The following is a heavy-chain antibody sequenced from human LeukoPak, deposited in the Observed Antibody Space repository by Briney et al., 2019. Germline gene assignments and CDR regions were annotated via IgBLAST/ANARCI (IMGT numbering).Heavy chain of an antibody. V-gene: IGHV3-23*01. CDR3: AKDGEGGGVSPPHFDY. Sequence: PGGSLRLSCSVSGVTFRERAMSWVRQAPGKGLEWVSAISGSGGSTYYADSVKGRFTISRDNSKNTLYLQMNSLRAEDTAVYYCAKDGEGGGVSPPHFDYWGQGTLVTVSS. J-gene: IGHJ4*02. CDR1: GVTFRERA. CDR2: ISGSGGST. D-gene: IGHD3-10*01.